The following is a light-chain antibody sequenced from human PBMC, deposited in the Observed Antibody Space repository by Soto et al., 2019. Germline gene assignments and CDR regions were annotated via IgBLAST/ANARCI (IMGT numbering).Light chain of an antibody. Sequence: DIVMTQSPDSLAVSLGERATINCRSSQSVFFSPTNRNNLAWYQQKPGQPPRLLIYWPSTRQSGVPDRFSGSGSATDFTLTISSLQAEDVAVYYCQQYYSSPPWTFGQGTKVEIK. J-gene: IGKJ1*01. CDR3: QQYYSSPPWT. CDR1: QSVFFSPTNRNN. CDR2: WPS. V-gene: IGKV4-1*01.